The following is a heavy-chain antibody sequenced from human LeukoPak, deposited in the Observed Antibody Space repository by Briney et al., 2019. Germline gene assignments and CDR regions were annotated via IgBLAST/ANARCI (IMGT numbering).Heavy chain of an antibody. D-gene: IGHD3-22*01. CDR1: GFTFSNYW. J-gene: IGHJ4*02. CDR3: ARATYYDSSGYWGYYFDY. CDR2: INQHGSEN. Sequence: GGSVRLSCAASGFTFSNYWMSWVRQAPGKGLEWVANINQHGSENYYVDSVRGRFTISRDNAQNSLYLLMNSLRAEDTAVYYCARATYYDSSGYWGYYFDYWGQGTLVTVSS. V-gene: IGHV3-7*01.